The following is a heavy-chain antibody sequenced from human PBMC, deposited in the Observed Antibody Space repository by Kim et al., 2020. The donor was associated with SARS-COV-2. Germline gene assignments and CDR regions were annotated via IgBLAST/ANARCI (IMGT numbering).Heavy chain of an antibody. J-gene: IGHJ6*02. CDR2: IYSGGST. Sequence: GGSLRLSCAASGFTVSSNYMSWVRQAPGKGLEWVSVIYSGGSTYYADSVKGRFTISRHNSKNTLYLQMNSLRAEDTAVYYYARERRHTYSGYIKNTQSYYYCYGMDVWGRGTTGAVSS. CDR1: GFTVSSNY. CDR3: ARERRHTYSGYIKNTQSYYYCYGMDV. D-gene: IGHD5-12*01. V-gene: IGHV3-53*04.